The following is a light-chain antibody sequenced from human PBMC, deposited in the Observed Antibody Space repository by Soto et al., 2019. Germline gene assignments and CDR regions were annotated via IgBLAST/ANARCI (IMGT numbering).Light chain of an antibody. CDR2: DVS. CDR3: CSYAGRYTFYV. Sequence: QSVLTQPASVSGSPGQSITISCTGTSNDVGGYNYVSWYQHHPGKAPKLMIYDVSKRPSGVPDRFSGSKSGNTASLTISGLQADDEADYYCCSYAGRYTFYVFGTGTKLTVL. J-gene: IGLJ1*01. CDR1: SNDVGGYNY. V-gene: IGLV2-11*01.